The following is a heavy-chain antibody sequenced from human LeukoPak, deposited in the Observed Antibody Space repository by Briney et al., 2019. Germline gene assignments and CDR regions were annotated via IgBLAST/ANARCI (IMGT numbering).Heavy chain of an antibody. CDR3: ARPTEVISSSWYDNNMFWFDP. V-gene: IGHV4-59*08. J-gene: IGHJ5*02. D-gene: IGHD6-13*01. CDR1: GGSISSYS. Sequence: SETLSLTCAVSGGSISSYSWSWIRQPPGKAMEFIAYIYYTGNTYFNPSLKSRVTISVDTPKNQFSLKLSSVTAADTAVYYCARPTEVISSSWYDNNMFWFDPWGQGTLVTVSS. CDR2: IYYTGNT.